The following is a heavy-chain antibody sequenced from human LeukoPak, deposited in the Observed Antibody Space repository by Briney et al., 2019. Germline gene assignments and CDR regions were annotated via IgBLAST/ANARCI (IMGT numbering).Heavy chain of an antibody. CDR1: GYTFTGYY. CDR3: ARGDYGDYADLRN. CDR2: INPNSGGT. V-gene: IGHV1-2*02. Sequence: ASVKVSCKASGYTFTGYYMHWVRQAPGQGLEWMGWINPNSGGTNYAQKFQGRATMTRDTSISTAYMELSRLRSDDTAVYYCARGDYGDYADLRNWGQGTLVTVPS. D-gene: IGHD4-17*01. J-gene: IGHJ4*02.